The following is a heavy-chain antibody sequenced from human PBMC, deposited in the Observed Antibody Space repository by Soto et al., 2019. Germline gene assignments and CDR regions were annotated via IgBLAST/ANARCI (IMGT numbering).Heavy chain of an antibody. CDR1: GYTFTGYY. Sequence: ASVKVSCKASGYTFTGYYMHWVRQAPGQGLEWMGWINPNSGGTNYAQKFQGWVTMTRDTSISTAYMELSRLRSDDTAVYYCARGYRPLGHSSSWYDPFSFDYWGRGTLVTVSS. CDR3: ARGYRPLGHSSSWYDPFSFDY. J-gene: IGHJ4*02. CDR2: INPNSGGT. V-gene: IGHV1-2*04. D-gene: IGHD6-13*01.